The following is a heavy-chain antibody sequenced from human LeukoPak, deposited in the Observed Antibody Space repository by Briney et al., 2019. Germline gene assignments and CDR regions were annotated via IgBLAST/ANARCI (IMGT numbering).Heavy chain of an antibody. Sequence: GGSLRLSCEPSGFSFSTYWMSWVRQAPGKGLEWVAHIWQDGSEKYYVDSVKGRFTISRDIAKQSVFLQMNSLRAEDTAVYYCARLSAMVRGPEDIFYFEYWGLGTLVTVSS. V-gene: IGHV3-7*01. CDR2: IWQDGSEK. J-gene: IGHJ4*02. CDR1: GFSFSTYW. D-gene: IGHD3-10*01. CDR3: ARLSAMVRGPEDIFYFEY.